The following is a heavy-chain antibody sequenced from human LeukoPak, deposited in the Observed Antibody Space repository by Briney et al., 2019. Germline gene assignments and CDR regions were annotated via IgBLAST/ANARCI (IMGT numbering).Heavy chain of an antibody. V-gene: IGHV4-34*01. CDR2: INHSGST. CDR3: ARHSGRWLQLSYFDY. CDR1: GGSFSGYY. J-gene: IGHJ4*02. D-gene: IGHD5-24*01. Sequence: SETLSLTCAVYGGSFSGYYWSWIRQPPGKGLEWIGEINHSGSTNYNPSLKSRVTISVDTSKNQFSLKLSSVTAADTAVYYCARHSGRWLQLSYFDYWGQGTLVTVSS.